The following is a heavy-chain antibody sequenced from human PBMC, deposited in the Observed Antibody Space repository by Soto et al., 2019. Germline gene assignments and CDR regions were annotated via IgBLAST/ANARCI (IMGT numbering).Heavy chain of an antibody. CDR2: ISAGGSDT. CDR1: GFVFSDYA. CDR3: ASVPIWCGSSSCYTEGFDS. D-gene: IGHD2-2*01. J-gene: IGHJ4*02. V-gene: IGHV3-23*01. Sequence: EVQLLYSGGGWVQPGGSLRLSCVASGFVFSDYAMSWVRQPPGKGLEWVSAISAGGSDTYYADPVKGRFTVSRVNSKNTLYLQMTTLRAEDTAIYYCASVPIWCGSSSCYTEGFDSWGQGTLVTVSS.